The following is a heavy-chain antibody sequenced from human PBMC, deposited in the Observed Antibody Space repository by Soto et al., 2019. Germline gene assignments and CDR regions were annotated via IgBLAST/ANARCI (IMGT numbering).Heavy chain of an antibody. CDR2: INHSGST. CDR3: ASFPYYFDY. V-gene: IGHV4-34*01. CDR1: GGSFSGYY. J-gene: IGHJ4*02. Sequence: PSETLSLTCAVYGGSFSGYYWSWIRQPPGKGLEWIGEINHSGSTNYNPSLKSRVTVSVDTSKNQFSLKLSSVTAADTAVYFCASFPYYFDYWGQGTLVTVSS.